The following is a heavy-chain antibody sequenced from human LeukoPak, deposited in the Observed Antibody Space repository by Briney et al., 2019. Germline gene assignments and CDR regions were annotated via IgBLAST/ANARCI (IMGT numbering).Heavy chain of an antibody. V-gene: IGHV4-59*08. Sequence: SETLSLTCTVSGGSISSYYWSWIRQSPGKGLEWIGYIYYSGSTNYNPSLKSRVTISVDTSKNQFSLKLSSVTAADTAVYYCARQGGDCSGWYDYWGQGTLVTVSS. J-gene: IGHJ4*02. CDR1: GGSISSYY. CDR2: IYYSGST. D-gene: IGHD6-19*01. CDR3: ARQGGDCSGWYDY.